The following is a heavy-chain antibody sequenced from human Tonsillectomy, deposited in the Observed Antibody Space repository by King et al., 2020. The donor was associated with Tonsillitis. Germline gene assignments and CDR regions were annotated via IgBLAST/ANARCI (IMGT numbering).Heavy chain of an antibody. V-gene: IGHV4-59*01. CDR1: GSTITGYY. J-gene: IGHJ4*02. CDR2: IYSYSGST. CDR3: ARLPAPVAGVWYFFDY. D-gene: IGHD6-19*01. Sequence: VQLQESGPGLVKPSETLSLTCTVAGSTITGYYWGWLRQPPGKGPEWIGYIYSYSGSTNYNPSLKSRVTISVDTSKNQFSLNLRSVTAADTAVYYCARLPAPVAGVWYFFDYWGQGTLVTVSS.